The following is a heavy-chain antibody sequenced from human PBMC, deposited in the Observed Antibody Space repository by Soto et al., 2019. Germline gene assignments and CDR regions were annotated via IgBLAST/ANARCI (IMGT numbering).Heavy chain of an antibody. V-gene: IGHV4-34*01. Sequence: SSETLSLTCAVYGGSFSGYYWSWIRQPPGKGLEWIGEINHSGSTNYNPSLKSRVTISVDTSKNQFSLKLSSVTAADTAVYYCARERGDTMVRGVAFGIVDYWGQGTLVTVSS. J-gene: IGHJ4*02. CDR3: ARERGDTMVRGVAFGIVDY. CDR2: INHSGST. D-gene: IGHD3-10*01. CDR1: GGSFSGYY.